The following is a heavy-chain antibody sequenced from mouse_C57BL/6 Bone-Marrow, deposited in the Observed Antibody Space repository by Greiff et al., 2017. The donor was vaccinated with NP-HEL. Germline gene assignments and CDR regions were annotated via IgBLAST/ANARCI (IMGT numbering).Heavy chain of an antibody. CDR3: KLCYYDFDY. CDR1: GFNIKDDY. CDR2: IDPENGDT. J-gene: IGHJ2*01. V-gene: IGHV14-4*01. D-gene: IGHD1-1*01. Sequence: LVESGAELVRPGASVKLSCTASGFNIKDDYMHWVKQRPEQGLEWIGWIDPENGDTEYASKFQGKATITADTSSNTAYLQLSSLTSEDTAVYYCKLCYYDFDYWGQGTTLTVSS.